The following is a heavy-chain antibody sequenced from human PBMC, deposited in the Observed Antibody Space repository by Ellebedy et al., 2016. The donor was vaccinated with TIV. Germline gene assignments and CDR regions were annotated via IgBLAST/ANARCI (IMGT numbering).Heavy chain of an antibody. J-gene: IGHJ4*02. CDR2: ISGSGDRT. D-gene: IGHD1-14*01. CDR1: GFRFGGYV. CDR3: AKADLPQFDS. Sequence: GESLKISCVGSGFRFGGYVMSWVRQAPGKGLEWLCSISGSGDRTWFADSVMGRFAISRDKSNNTIYLQLRSLRVEDTAIYYCAKADLPQFDSWGQGTLVTVSS. V-gene: IGHV3-23*01.